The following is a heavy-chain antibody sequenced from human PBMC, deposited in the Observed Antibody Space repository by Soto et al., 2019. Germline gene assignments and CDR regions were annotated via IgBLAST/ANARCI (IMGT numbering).Heavy chain of an antibody. Sequence: PSETLSLTCTVSGGSISDYYWTWIRQPPGEGLEWIGYIYYTGTIHYNPSLKGRVTISIDTSKRQFSLKLTSVTAADTAVYYCARASMTAIAMDVWGQGTTVTVS. V-gene: IGHV4-59*01. CDR2: IYYTGTI. CDR3: ARASMTAIAMDV. J-gene: IGHJ6*02. CDR1: GGSISDYY. D-gene: IGHD2-21*02.